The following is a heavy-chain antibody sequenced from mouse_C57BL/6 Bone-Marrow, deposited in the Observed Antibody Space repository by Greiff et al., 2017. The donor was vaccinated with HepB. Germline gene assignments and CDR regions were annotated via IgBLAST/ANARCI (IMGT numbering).Heavy chain of an antibody. D-gene: IGHD1-1*01. J-gene: IGHJ2*01. Sequence: EVKLEESGGGLVKPGGSLKLSCAASGFTFSSYAMSWVRQTPEKRLEWVATISDGGSYTYYPDNVKGRFTISRDNAKNNLYLQMSHLKSEDTAMYYCASPSYYGSSFDYWGQGTTLTVSS. CDR1: GFTFSSYA. CDR3: ASPSYYGSSFDY. V-gene: IGHV5-4*03. CDR2: ISDGGSYT.